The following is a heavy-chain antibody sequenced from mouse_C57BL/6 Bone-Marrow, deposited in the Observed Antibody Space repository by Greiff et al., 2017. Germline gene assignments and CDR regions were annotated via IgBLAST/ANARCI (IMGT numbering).Heavy chain of an antibody. V-gene: IGHV1-81*01. D-gene: IGHD1-1*01. CDR2: IYPRSGNT. J-gene: IGHJ3*01. CDR1: GYTFTSYG. Sequence: VQLQESGAELARPGASVKLSCKASGYTFTSYGISWVKQRTGQGLEWIGEIYPRSGNTYYNEKFKGKATLTADKSSSTAYMALRSLTSEDSAVYFCARGRITTVVPFAYWGQGTLGTVSA. CDR3: ARGRITTVVPFAY.